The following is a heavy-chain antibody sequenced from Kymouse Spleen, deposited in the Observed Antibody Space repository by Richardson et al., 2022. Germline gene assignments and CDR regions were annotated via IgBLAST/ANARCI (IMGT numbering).Heavy chain of an antibody. CDR3: ARHEITYYYGSGSPLFDY. V-gene: IGHV4-39*01. Sequence: QLQLQESGPGLVKPSETLSLTCTVSGGSISSSSYYWGWIRQPPGKGLEWIGSIYYSGSTYYNPSLKSRVTISVDTSKNQFSLKLSSVTAADTAVYYCARHEITYYYGSGSPLFDYWGQGTLVTVSS. D-gene: IGHD3-10*01. CDR2: IYYSGST. CDR1: GGSISSSSYY. J-gene: IGHJ4*02.